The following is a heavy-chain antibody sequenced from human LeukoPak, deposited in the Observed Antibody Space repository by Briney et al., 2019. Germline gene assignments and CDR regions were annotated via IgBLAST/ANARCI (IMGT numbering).Heavy chain of an antibody. V-gene: IGHV3-23*01. D-gene: IGHD6-19*01. Sequence: GGSLRLSCAASGFIFSNYAMSWVRQVPGRGLEWVTTISSRGDSTYVADSVKGRFTISRDNSKNSLYLQMNTVRAEDTAVYYCVKGPRPDITVAHTVENWGQGTLVTVSS. CDR2: ISSRGDST. CDR1: GFIFSNYA. J-gene: IGHJ4*02. CDR3: VKGPRPDITVAHTVEN.